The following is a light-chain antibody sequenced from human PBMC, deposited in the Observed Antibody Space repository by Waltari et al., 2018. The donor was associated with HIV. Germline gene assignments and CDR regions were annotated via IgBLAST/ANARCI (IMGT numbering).Light chain of an antibody. CDR1: SGHSNYD. CDR2: LNSGGSR. Sequence: QLVLTQSPSASASLGASVKFTCTLSSGHSNYDIAWHQQQPEKGPRYLMKLNSGGSRSRGDGSPDRCSGSSSGAERYLTISSLQSEDEADYYCQTWDTGIRVFGGGTKLTVL. V-gene: IGLV4-69*01. J-gene: IGLJ3*02. CDR3: QTWDTGIRV.